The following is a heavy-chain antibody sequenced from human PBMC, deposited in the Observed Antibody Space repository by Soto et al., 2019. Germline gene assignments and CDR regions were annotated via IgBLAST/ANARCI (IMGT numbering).Heavy chain of an antibody. CDR1: GGSISSYY. Sequence: PSETLSLTCTVSGGSISSYYWSWIRQPPGKGLEWIGYIYYTGSTNYNPSLKSRVTISVDTSKNQFSLKLSSMTAADTAVYYCATGGGSWYKNWGQGTLVTVSS. D-gene: IGHD6-13*01. V-gene: IGHV4-59*01. J-gene: IGHJ4*02. CDR2: IYYTGST. CDR3: ATGGGSWYKN.